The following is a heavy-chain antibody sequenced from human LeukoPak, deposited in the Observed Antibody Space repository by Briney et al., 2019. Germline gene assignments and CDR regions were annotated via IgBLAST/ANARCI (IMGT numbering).Heavy chain of an antibody. D-gene: IGHD3-3*01. V-gene: IGHV4-34*01. CDR2: INHSGST. CDR3: AIGSYYDFWSGYYFLDP. J-gene: IGHJ5*02. CDR1: GGSFSGYY. Sequence: SETLSLTCAVYGGSFSGYYWSWIRQPPGKGLEWIGEINHSGSTNYNPSLKSRVTISVDTSKSQFSLKLSSVTAADTAVYYCAIGSYYDFWSGYYFLDPWGQGTLVTVSS.